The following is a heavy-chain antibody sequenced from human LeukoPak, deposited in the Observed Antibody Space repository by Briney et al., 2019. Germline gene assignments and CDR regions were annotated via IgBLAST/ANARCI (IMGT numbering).Heavy chain of an antibody. CDR2: INHSGST. J-gene: IGHJ4*02. Sequence: PSETLSLTCALYGGSFSGYYWSWIRQPPGKGLEWIGEINHSGSTNYNPSLKSRVTISVDTSKNQFSLKLSSVTAADTAVYYCARGATTVPFDYWGQGTLVTVSS. CDR1: GGSFSGYY. V-gene: IGHV4-34*01. CDR3: ARGATTVPFDY. D-gene: IGHD4-17*01.